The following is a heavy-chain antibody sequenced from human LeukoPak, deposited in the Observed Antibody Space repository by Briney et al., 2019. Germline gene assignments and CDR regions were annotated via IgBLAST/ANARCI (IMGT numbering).Heavy chain of an antibody. V-gene: IGHV3-11*01. D-gene: IGHD2/OR15-2a*01. Sequence: GGSLRLSCAASGFSFSDSYMSWIRQAPGQGLEWLSYIKSSDTSTFYTDSVKGRFTVSRDNAKNSLYLQMNSLRAEDTAVYYCARRGNMSSHAFDIWGQGTVVTVSS. CDR2: IKSSDTST. J-gene: IGHJ3*02. CDR1: GFSFSDSY. CDR3: ARRGNMSSHAFDI.